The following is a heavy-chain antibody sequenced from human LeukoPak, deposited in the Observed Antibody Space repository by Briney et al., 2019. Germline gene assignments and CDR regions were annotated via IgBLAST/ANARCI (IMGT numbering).Heavy chain of an antibody. CDR3: ATKRWMGSGSSWFDP. V-gene: IGHV3-7*01. CDR1: GFTFSSNW. CDR2: IKQDGSEK. D-gene: IGHD3-10*01. J-gene: IGHJ5*02. Sequence: PGGSLRLSCAASGFTFSSNWMSWVRQAPGKGLEWVANIKQDGSEKYYVDSVKGRFTISRDNANNSLHLQMNSLRAEDTAMYYCATKRWMGSGSSWFDPWGQGTLVTVSS.